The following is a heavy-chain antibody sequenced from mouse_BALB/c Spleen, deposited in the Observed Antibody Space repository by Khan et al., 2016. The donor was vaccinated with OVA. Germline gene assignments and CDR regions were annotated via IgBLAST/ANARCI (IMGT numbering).Heavy chain of an antibody. CDR2: ISYSGVT. V-gene: IGHV3-2*02. J-gene: IGHJ2*01. CDR1: GYSITSGYA. Sequence: VQLKESGPGLVKPSQSLSLTCTVTGYSITSGYAWNWIRQFPGNKLEWMGYISYSGVTSHTPSLKSRISITRDPSKNQFFLQLNSVTTEDTATYYCARGNYYGYYFDYWGQGTTLTVSS. D-gene: IGHD1-1*01. CDR3: ARGNYYGYYFDY.